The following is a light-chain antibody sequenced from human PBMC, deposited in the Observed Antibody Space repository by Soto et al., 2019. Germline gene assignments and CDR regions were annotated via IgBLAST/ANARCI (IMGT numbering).Light chain of an antibody. CDR3: QQYNSYSRT. CDR2: HAS. J-gene: IGKJ1*01. Sequence: DIQMTQSPSTLSASVGDRVTITCRASQSISSWLAWYQQKPGKAPKLLIYHASSLESGVPSRVSGSGSGTEFTLTISSLQPDDFSTYYCQQYNSYSRTFGQGTKVEIK. V-gene: IGKV1-5*01. CDR1: QSISSW.